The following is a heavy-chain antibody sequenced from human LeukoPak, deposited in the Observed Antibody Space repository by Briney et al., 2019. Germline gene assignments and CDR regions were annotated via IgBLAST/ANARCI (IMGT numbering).Heavy chain of an antibody. CDR3: LVWKHVFDR. V-gene: IGHV3-23*01. CDR2: MIGGGAT. J-gene: IGHJ5*02. Sequence: GGSLRLSCVGSGFSFNKYAASWVRQAPGKGLEWVAGMIGGGATYHADSVKGRFVISRDNSKNTVYLQMNSLRVEDTAVYYCLVWKHVFDRWGQGTLVTVSS. CDR1: GFSFNKYA. D-gene: IGHD5/OR15-5a*01.